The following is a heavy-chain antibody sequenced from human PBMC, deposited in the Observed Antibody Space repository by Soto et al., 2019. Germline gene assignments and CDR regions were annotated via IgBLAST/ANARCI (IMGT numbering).Heavy chain of an antibody. V-gene: IGHV3-15*01. Sequence: PGGTLRLSCVASGSTFSTAWMSWVRHAPWKVQEWVHRLNIKTSGGTTDYAAPVKGNSTFSREDSQHRLKLQMNTLKTVDTAVYYCTTDFSRTPFDYGGQGTLVTVSS. D-gene: IGHD3-3*01. J-gene: IGHJ4*02. CDR1: GSTFSTAW. CDR3: TTDFSRTPFDY. CDR2: LNIKTSGGTT.